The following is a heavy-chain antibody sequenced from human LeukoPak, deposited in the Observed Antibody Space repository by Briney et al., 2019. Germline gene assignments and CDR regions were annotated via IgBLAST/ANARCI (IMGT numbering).Heavy chain of an antibody. D-gene: IGHD3-22*01. CDR3: AKATYYYDSSGYYSPYYFDY. CDR1: GFTFSSYA. V-gene: IGHV3-23*01. Sequence: GRSLRLSCAAYGFTFSSYAMSWVRQAPGKGLEWVSAISGSGGSTYYADSVKGRFTISRDNSKNTLYLQMNSLRAEDTAVYYCAKATYYYDSSGYYSPYYFDYWGQGTLVTVSS. CDR2: ISGSGGST. J-gene: IGHJ4*02.